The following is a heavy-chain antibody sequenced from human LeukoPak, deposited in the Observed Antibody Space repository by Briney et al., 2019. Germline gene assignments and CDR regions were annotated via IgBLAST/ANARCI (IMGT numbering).Heavy chain of an antibody. CDR1: GFTFSSYE. V-gene: IGHV3-48*03. J-gene: IGHJ4*02. D-gene: IGHD2-15*01. CDR2: ISSSGSTI. CDR3: ARETSYCSGGSCYPGGFDY. Sequence: GGTLRLSCAASGFTFSSYEMNWVRQAPGKGLEWVSSISSSGSTIYYADSVKGRFTISRDNAKNSLYLQMNSLRAEDTAVYYCARETSYCSGGSCYPGGFDYWGQGTLVTVSS.